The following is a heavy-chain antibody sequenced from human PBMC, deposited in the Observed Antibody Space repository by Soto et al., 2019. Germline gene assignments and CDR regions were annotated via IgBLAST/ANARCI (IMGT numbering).Heavy chain of an antibody. CDR2: IYPGDSDT. D-gene: IGHD3-22*01. Sequence: PGESLKISCKGSGYSFTSYWIGWVRQMPGKGLEWMGIIYPGDSDTRYSPSFQGQVTISADKSISTAYLQWSSLKASDTAMYYCARSRIYDSSGYYMWDYYYGMDVWGQGPTVTVSS. CDR3: ARSRIYDSSGYYMWDYYYGMDV. J-gene: IGHJ6*02. CDR1: GYSFTSYW. V-gene: IGHV5-51*01.